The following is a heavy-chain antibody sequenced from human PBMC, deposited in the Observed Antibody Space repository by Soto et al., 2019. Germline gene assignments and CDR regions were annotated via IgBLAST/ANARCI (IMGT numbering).Heavy chain of an antibody. CDR3: ARGGASSRWLDP. Sequence: SETLSLTRAVSGGSISSNYWSWIRQPPGKGLEWIGYVYYSGTTNYNPSLRSRVTISLDTSKNQFSLQLTSVTAADTAIYYCARGGASSRWLDPWGQGTLVTVSS. J-gene: IGHJ5*02. CDR1: GGSISSNY. D-gene: IGHD3-10*01. V-gene: IGHV4-59*01. CDR2: VYYSGTT.